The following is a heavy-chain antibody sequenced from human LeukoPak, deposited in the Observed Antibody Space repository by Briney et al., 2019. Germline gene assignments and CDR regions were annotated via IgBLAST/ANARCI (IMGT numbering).Heavy chain of an antibody. CDR1: GGSIIGSY. J-gene: IGHJ4*02. Sequence: SEPLSLTCTVSGGSIIGSYWTWIRQSPGGGLEYIGYIYNTVDVNYSPSLKSRVTISIDMSRSQFSLRLKSVTAADTAIYYCARSRNYDSTGYNPTYYFDSWGQGALVTVSS. CDR3: ARSRNYDSTGYNPTYYFDS. CDR2: IYNTVDV. V-gene: IGHV4-59*01. D-gene: IGHD3-22*01.